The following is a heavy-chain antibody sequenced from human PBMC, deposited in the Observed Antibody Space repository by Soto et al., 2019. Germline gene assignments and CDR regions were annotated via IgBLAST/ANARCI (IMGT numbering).Heavy chain of an antibody. CDR1: GGSISSSNYY. V-gene: IGHV4-39*01. CDR3: AREDRTNGYNYDY. CDR2: IYYIGNT. J-gene: IGHJ4*02. D-gene: IGHD1-1*01. Sequence: SETLSLTCSVSGGSISSSNYYWAWIRQPPGKGLEWIGSIYYIGNTYYNPSLKSRVTMSVDTSKNQFSLKVTSVTAADTAIYYCAREDRTNGYNYDYWGQGTLVTVS.